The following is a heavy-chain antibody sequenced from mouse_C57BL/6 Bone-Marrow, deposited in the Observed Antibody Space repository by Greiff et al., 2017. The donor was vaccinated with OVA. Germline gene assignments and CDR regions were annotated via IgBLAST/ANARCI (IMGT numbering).Heavy chain of an antibody. J-gene: IGHJ4*01. CDR3: ARHLPHYYGSSPYAMDY. V-gene: IGHV2-6-1*01. CDR1: GFSLTSYG. CDR2: IWSDGST. D-gene: IGHD1-1*01. Sequence: QVQLKESGPGLVAPSQSLSITCTVSGFSLTSYGVHWVRQPPGKGLEWLVVIWSDGSTTYNSALKSRLSISKDNSKSQVFLKMNSLQTDDTAMYYCARHLPHYYGSSPYAMDYWGQGTSVTVSS.